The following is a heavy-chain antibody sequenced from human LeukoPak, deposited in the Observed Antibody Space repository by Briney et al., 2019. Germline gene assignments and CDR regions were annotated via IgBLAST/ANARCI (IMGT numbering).Heavy chain of an antibody. CDR3: AGHLNKPAASWINWFDP. J-gene: IGHJ5*02. CDR1: GGSFSGYY. CDR2: INHSGST. V-gene: IGHV4-34*01. Sequence: SETLSLTCAVYGGSFSGYYWSWIRQPPGKGLEWIGEINHSGSTNYNPSLKSRVTISVDTSKNQFSLKLSSVTAADTAVYYCAGHLNKPAASWINWFDPWGQGTLVTVSS. D-gene: IGHD2-2*01.